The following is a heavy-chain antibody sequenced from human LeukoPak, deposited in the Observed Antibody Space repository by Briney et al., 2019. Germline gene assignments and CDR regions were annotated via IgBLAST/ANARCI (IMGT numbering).Heavy chain of an antibody. J-gene: IGHJ4*02. CDR2: IRSKAYGGTT. Sequence: GGSLRLSCTASGFSFCDYAMSWVGQALGKGLEWVGFIRSKAYGGTTEYAASVKGSYTISTDDSKSIAYLQMNSLKTESTAVYYCTEGIQLWQWGQGTLVTVSS. CDR1: GFSFCDYA. D-gene: IGHD5-18*01. CDR3: TEGIQLWQ. V-gene: IGHV3-49*04.